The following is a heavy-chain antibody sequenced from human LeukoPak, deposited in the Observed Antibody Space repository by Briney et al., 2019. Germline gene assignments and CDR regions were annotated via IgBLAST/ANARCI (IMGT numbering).Heavy chain of an antibody. CDR1: GGSISSGVYY. J-gene: IGHJ4*02. CDR3: ARGRSEINFDY. CDR2: IYYSGST. Sequence: SETLSLTCPVSGGSISSGVYYWSWIRQHPGKGLEWIGYIYYSGSTYYNPSLKSRVTISVDTSKNQFSLKLSSVTAADTAVYYCARGRSEINFDYWGQGTLVTVSS. V-gene: IGHV4-31*03. D-gene: IGHD5-24*01.